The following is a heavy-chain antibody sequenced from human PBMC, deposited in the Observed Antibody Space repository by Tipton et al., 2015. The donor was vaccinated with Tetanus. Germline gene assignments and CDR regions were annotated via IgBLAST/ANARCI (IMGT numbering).Heavy chain of an antibody. V-gene: IGHV4-39*01. CDR3: ARQADNWFDP. J-gene: IGHJ5*02. CDR2: IYYNGNT. Sequence: TLSLTCIVSSGSLFSGSFYWAWVRQAPGKGLEWIGNIYYNGNTFYLSSLKTRVTISADTSKNQFSLSLRSVTAADTAVYYCARQADNWFDPWGQGILVTVSS. D-gene: IGHD2-15*01. CDR1: SGSLFSGSFY.